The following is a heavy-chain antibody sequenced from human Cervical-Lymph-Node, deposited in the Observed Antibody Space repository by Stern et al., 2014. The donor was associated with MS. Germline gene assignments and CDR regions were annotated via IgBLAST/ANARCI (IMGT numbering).Heavy chain of an antibody. D-gene: IGHD1-1*01. V-gene: IGHV3-53*01. CDR2: IANVGST. CDR3: ARDTSSPERSDW. Sequence: EVPLVESGGGVIQPGGSLRLSCKASGFTVSRDYMTWVRQAPGQGLEWVSLIANVGSTFYTDSVKGRFTISRDDSKNTVYLHMTSLRAEYTAMYYCARDTSSPERSDWWGQGTLVTVSS. J-gene: IGHJ4*02. CDR1: GFTVSRDY.